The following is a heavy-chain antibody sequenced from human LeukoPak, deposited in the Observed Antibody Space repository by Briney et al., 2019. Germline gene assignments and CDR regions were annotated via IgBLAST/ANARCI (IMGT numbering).Heavy chain of an antibody. Sequence: GGSLRLSGAASGFTFSSYAMSWVRQAPGKGLEWVSAISGSGGSTYYADSVKGRFTISRDNSKNTLYLQMNSLRAEDTAVYYCAKVDTLVDTAMVDYWGQGTLVTVSS. CDR3: AKVDTLVDTAMVDY. J-gene: IGHJ4*02. CDR2: ISGSGGST. D-gene: IGHD5-18*01. CDR1: GFTFSSYA. V-gene: IGHV3-23*01.